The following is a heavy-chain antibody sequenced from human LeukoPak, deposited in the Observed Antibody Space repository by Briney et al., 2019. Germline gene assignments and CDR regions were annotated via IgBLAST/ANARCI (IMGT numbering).Heavy chain of an antibody. D-gene: IGHD3-10*01. CDR3: ARGYGSGSYYNVRPFDY. CDR2: INHSGST. CDR1: GGSFSGYY. V-gene: IGHV4-34*01. Sequence: PSETLSLTCAVYGGSFSGYYWSWIRQPPGKGLEWIGEINHSGSTNYNPSLKSRVTISVDTSKNQFSLKLSSATAADTAVYYCARGYGSGSYYNVRPFDYWGQGTLVTVSS. J-gene: IGHJ4*02.